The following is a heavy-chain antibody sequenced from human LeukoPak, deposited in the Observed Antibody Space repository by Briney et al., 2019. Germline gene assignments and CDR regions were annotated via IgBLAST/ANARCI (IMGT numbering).Heavy chain of an antibody. V-gene: IGHV4-61*02. J-gene: IGHJ6*03. CDR2: IYTSGST. CDR1: GGSISSGSYY. CDR3: ARSRTDYGDYYYYYYMDV. Sequence: SETLSLTCTVSGGSISSGSYYWSWIRQPPGKGLEWIGRIYTSGSTNYNPSLKSRVTISVDTSKNQFSLKLSSVTAADTAVYYCARSRTDYGDYYYYYYMDVWGKGTTVTVSS. D-gene: IGHD4-17*01.